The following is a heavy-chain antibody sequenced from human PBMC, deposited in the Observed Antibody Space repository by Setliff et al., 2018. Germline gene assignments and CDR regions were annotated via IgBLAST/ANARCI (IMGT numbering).Heavy chain of an antibody. D-gene: IGHD3-16*01. CDR3: ARAITSKHYFEY. V-gene: IGHV4-31*03. J-gene: IGHJ4*02. Sequence: SETLSLTCTVSGGSISSGGYYWSWIRGHPGKGLEWIGYIYYSGSTYYNPSLKSRLTISVDTSKTQFSLRLSSVTAADTAVYYCARAITSKHYFEYWGQGTLVTVSS. CDR1: GGSISSGGYY. CDR2: IYYSGST.